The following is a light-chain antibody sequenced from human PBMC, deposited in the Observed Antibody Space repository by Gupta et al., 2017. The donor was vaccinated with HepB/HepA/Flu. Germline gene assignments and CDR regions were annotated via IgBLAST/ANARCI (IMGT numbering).Light chain of an antibody. J-gene: IGKJ2*01. V-gene: IGKV3-11*01. CDR1: QSVSSY. Sequence: EIELTQSPATLSLSPGERATLSCRASQSVSSYLAWYQQKPGQAPRLLIYDASNRATGIPARFSGSGSGTDFTLTISSLEPEDFAVYYCQHRSNWPPAAFGQGTKLEIK. CDR2: DAS. CDR3: QHRSNWPPAA.